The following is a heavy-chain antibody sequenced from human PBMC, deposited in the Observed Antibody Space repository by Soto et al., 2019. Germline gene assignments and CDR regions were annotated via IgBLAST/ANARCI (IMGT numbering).Heavy chain of an antibody. CDR3: AHRLIPGYYFDY. CDR1: GFSLSTSGVG. D-gene: IGHD2-2*02. V-gene: IGHV2-5*02. Sequence: SGPTLVNPTQTLTLTCTFSGFSLSTSGVGVGWIRQPPGKALEWLALIYWDDDERYSPFLKSRLTITKDTSKNQVVLTMTSMDPVDTATYYCAHRLIPGYYFDYWGQGTLVTVSS. J-gene: IGHJ4*02. CDR2: IYWDDDE.